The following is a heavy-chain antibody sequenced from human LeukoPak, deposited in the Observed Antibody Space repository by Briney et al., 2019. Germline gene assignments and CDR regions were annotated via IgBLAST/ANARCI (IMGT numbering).Heavy chain of an antibody. J-gene: IGHJ4*02. CDR1: GFTFRSYW. Sequence: GGSLGLSCGASGFTFRSYWMNWARQAPGKGLEWVASINHNGNVNYYADSVRGRFTISRDNAKNSLYLQMDSLRAEDTAFYYCAKDNRRHYTSGPNPDSLHWGQGALVTVSS. V-gene: IGHV3-7*03. D-gene: IGHD6-19*01. CDR2: INHNGNVN. CDR3: AKDNRRHYTSGPNPDSLH.